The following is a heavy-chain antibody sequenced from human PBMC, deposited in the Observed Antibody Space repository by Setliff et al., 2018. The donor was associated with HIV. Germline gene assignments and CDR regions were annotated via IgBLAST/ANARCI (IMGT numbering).Heavy chain of an antibody. Sequence: GGSLRLSCAASGFTLSSYAMTWVRQAPGKGLEWVSAISGGGDRTYHADSVRGRFTISRDNSKNSLYLQMNSLRAEDTAVYYCAKSYYYDSSGYYYFDSWGQGTLVTVSS. CDR3: AKSYYYDSSGYYYFDS. CDR2: ISGGGDRT. D-gene: IGHD3-22*01. V-gene: IGHV3-23*01. CDR1: GFTLSSYA. J-gene: IGHJ4*02.